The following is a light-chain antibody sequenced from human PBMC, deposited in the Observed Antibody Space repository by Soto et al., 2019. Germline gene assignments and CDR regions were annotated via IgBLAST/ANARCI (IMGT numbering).Light chain of an antibody. CDR1: QSVSSSN. CDR2: GAS. V-gene: IGKV3-20*01. Sequence: IVLTQAPGTQSLSPGDRATLYCRARQSVSSSNLAWYQQKRGQPPRLLIYGASSRATGIADRFSGSGSGTDFTHTISRLEPEDFAVYYCQQYGSSRTWTFGQGSKVDIK. CDR3: QQYGSSRTWT. J-gene: IGKJ1*01.